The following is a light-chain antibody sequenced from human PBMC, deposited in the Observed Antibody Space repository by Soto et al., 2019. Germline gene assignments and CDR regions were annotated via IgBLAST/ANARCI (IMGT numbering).Light chain of an antibody. Sequence: DIQMTQSPSTLSASVGDRVTITCRASQTISDWLAWYQQKPGKAPKLLIYKASTLESGVPSRFSGSGSGTEFTLTISSLQPDDFATYYCQQYTSFGQGTKLEIK. CDR2: KAS. CDR3: QQYTS. CDR1: QTISDW. J-gene: IGKJ2*01. V-gene: IGKV1-5*03.